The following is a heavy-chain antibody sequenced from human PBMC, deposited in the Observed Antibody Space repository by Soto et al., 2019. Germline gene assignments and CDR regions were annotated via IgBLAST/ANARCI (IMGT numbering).Heavy chain of an antibody. V-gene: IGHV3-15*01. D-gene: IGHD2-2*01. Sequence: GGSLRLSCAASGFTFSNAWMSWVRQAPGKGLEWVGRIKSKTDGGTTDYAAPVKGRFTISRDDSKNTLYLQMNSLKTEDTAVYYCTTDEYCSSTSCHYYGMDVRGQGTTVTVSS. CDR1: GFTFSNAW. J-gene: IGHJ6*02. CDR2: IKSKTDGGTT. CDR3: TTDEYCSSTSCHYYGMDV.